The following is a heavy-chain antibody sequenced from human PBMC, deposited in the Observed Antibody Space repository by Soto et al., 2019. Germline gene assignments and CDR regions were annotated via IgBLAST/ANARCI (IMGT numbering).Heavy chain of an antibody. CDR2: INPNSGGT. CDR1: GYTFTGYY. V-gene: IGHV1-2*02. D-gene: IGHD2-21*02. J-gene: IGHJ4*02. CDR3: ARGIVVVTAIRGPFDS. Sequence: ASVKVSCKASGYTFTGYYMHWVRQAHGQGLEWMGWINPNSGGTNYAQKFQGRVTMTRDTSISTAYMELSRLRSDDTAVYYCARGIVVVTAIRGPFDSWGQGTLVTVSS.